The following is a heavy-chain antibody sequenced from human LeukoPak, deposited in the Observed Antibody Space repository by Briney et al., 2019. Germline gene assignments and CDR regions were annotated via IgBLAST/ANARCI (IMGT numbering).Heavy chain of an antibody. J-gene: IGHJ3*02. CDR2: ISAYNGDT. Sequence: GASVKVSCKASGYSFTTYGISWVRQAPGQGLEWIGWISAYNGDTNYAQKLQGRVTMTTDTSTDTAYMELSSLRSEDTAVYYCAIFGISETTYDVFAIWGQGTMVTVSS. CDR3: AIFGISETTYDVFAI. D-gene: IGHD1-20*01. CDR1: GYSFTTYG. V-gene: IGHV1-18*01.